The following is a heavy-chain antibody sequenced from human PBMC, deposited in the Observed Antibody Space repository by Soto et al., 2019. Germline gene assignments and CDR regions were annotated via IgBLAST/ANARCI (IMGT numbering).Heavy chain of an antibody. Sequence: QVQLQESGPGLVKPSETLPLTCTVSGGSISNYCWSWIRQPPGRRLEWTGYINDSGGTNDNPSLKSRVSISVDTSRKQFSLKLSSVTAADTAVYSCARGDSSGFWYDYWGQGTLATVSS. CDR1: GGSISNYC. V-gene: IGHV4-59*01. CDR3: ARGDSSGFWYDY. J-gene: IGHJ4*02. D-gene: IGHD3-22*01. CDR2: INDSGGT.